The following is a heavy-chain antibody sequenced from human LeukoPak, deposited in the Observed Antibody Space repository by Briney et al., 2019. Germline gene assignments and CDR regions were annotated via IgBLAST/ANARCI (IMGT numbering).Heavy chain of an antibody. V-gene: IGHV1-18*01. CDR2: ISAYNGNT. D-gene: IGHD3-22*01. CDR3: AREPPSDFDTSGYWRGAFDY. J-gene: IGHJ4*02. CDR1: GYTFTSYG. Sequence: ASVKVSCKASGYTFTSYGISWVRQAPGQGLEWMGWISAYNGNTNYTQKFQGRVTMTTDTSTSTAYMELRGLRSDDTAIYYCAREPPSDFDTSGYWRGAFDYWGQGTLVTVSS.